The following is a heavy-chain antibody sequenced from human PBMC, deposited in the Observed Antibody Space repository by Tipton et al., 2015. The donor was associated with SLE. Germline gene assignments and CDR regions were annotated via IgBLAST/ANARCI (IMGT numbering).Heavy chain of an antibody. CDR1: GFTFSSQA. CDR3: ARDLPDAFDI. Sequence: SLRLSCTASGFTFSSQAMNWVRQAPGKGLEWVSSISSSSSYIYYADSVKGRFTISRDNAKNSLYLQMNSLRAEDTAVYYCARDLPDAFDIWGQGTMVTVSS. CDR2: ISSSSSYI. J-gene: IGHJ3*02. V-gene: IGHV3-21*03.